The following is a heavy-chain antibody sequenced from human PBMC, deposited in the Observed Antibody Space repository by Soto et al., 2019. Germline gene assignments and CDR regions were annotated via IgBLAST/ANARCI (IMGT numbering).Heavy chain of an antibody. CDR2: TRNKANSYTT. CDR3: ARSGRDRSTWSDDAFDI. V-gene: IGHV3-72*01. Sequence: PGGFHRLPWAASGCTCSDHYMDWVRKAPEKGLEWVGRTRNKANSYTTEYAASVKGRFTISRDDSKNSLYLQMNSLQTEDTAVYYCARSGRDRSTWSDDAFDIWGQGTMVTVS. CDR1: GCTCSDHY. J-gene: IGHJ3*02. D-gene: IGHD6-13*01.